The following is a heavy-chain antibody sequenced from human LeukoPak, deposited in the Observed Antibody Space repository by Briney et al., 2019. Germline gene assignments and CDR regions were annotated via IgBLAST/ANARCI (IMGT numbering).Heavy chain of an antibody. Sequence: SETLSLTCAVYNGSFSGYYWSWIRQPPGKGLEWIGYIYYSGSTNYNPSLKSRVTISVDTSKNQFSLKLSSVTAADTAVYYCARDQWGYDSSGYSHAFDIWGQGTMVTVSS. J-gene: IGHJ3*02. V-gene: IGHV4-59*01. D-gene: IGHD3-22*01. CDR1: NGSFSGYY. CDR2: IYYSGST. CDR3: ARDQWGYDSSGYSHAFDI.